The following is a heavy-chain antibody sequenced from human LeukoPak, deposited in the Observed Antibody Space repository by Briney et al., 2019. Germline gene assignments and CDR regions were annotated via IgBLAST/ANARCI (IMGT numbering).Heavy chain of an antibody. D-gene: IGHD3-10*01. V-gene: IGHV3-7*01. J-gene: IGHJ4*02. Sequence: GGSLRLSCAASGFTFSSYWMSWVRQAPGKGLEWVANIKQDGSEKYYVDSVKGRFTISRDNAKNSLYLQMNSLRAEDTAVYYCAKDSSTYYYGSGSYGGSVDYWGQGTLVTVSS. CDR1: GFTFSSYW. CDR3: AKDSSTYYYGSGSYGGSVDY. CDR2: IKQDGSEK.